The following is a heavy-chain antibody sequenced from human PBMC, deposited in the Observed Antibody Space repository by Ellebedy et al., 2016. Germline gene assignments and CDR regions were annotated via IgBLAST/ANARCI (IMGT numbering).Heavy chain of an antibody. D-gene: IGHD4-23*01. Sequence: GGSLRLXCAASGFTFSHYAMYWVRQAPGKGLEWLAVISYTGENVFYTDSVKGRFTISRDNSKNTVYLELKSLRPDDSAVYYCAKDPATTGVATLGGMAVWGQGTTVTVSS. CDR2: ISYTGENV. CDR3: AKDPATTGVATLGGMAV. V-gene: IGHV3-30*04. J-gene: IGHJ6*02. CDR1: GFTFSHYA.